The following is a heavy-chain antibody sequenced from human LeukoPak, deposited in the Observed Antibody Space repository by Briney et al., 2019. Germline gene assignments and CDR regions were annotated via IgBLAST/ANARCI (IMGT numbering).Heavy chain of an antibody. CDR3: VRDETFSA. Sequence: GGSLRLSCAASGFTFSSFEMNWVRQAPGTGLEWVSYISTSGSTIYYADSVKGRSTISRDNANNSLSLHMNGLRVEDTAIYYCVRDETFSAWGQGTLVTVSS. CDR1: GFTFSSFE. D-gene: IGHD3-16*01. J-gene: IGHJ5*02. V-gene: IGHV3-48*03. CDR2: ISTSGSTI.